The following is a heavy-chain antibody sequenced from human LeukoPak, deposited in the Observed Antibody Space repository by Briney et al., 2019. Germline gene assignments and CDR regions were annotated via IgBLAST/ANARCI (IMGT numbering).Heavy chain of an antibody. CDR3: ARDLEGSGSFYRPSYDY. Sequence: PGGSLRLSCAASGFPFSSYSMNWVRQAPGEGLEWVSSINSSRATSYADSVKGRFTISRDNAKNSLCLQMNSLRAEDTAVYYCARDLEGSGSFYRPSYDYWGQGTLVTVSS. J-gene: IGHJ4*02. D-gene: IGHD3-10*01. V-gene: IGHV3-48*01. CDR1: GFPFSSYS. CDR2: INSSRAT.